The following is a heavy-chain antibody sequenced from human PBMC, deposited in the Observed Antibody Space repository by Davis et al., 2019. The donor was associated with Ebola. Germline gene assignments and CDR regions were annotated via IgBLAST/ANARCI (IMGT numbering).Heavy chain of an antibody. J-gene: IGHJ4*02. CDR2: IRSKSNSYAT. V-gene: IGHV3-73*01. CDR3: TRLYGNGWTGVDY. CDR1: GFTFSGAA. D-gene: IGHD6-19*01. Sequence: GESLKIFCTASGFTFSGAALHWVRQASGKGLEWIGRIRSKSNSYATAYAASVEGRFTISRDDSKNTAYLQMNSLRTEDTALYYCTRLYGNGWTGVDYWGQGTLVTVSS.